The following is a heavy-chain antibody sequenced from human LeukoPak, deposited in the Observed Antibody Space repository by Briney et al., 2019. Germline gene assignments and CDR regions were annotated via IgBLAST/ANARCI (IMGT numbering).Heavy chain of an antibody. V-gene: IGHV3-7*01. CDR3: ARAGDYYFHY. J-gene: IGHJ4*02. Sequence: PGGSLRLSCAASGFTFSHYWMSWARQAPGKGLEWVAFINQDGSHKYSVDSVKGRFSLSRDNAKNSLYLQMNSLRVEDTAIYYCARAGDYYFHYWGQGTLVTVSS. CDR1: GFTFSHYW. D-gene: IGHD4-17*01. CDR2: INQDGSHK.